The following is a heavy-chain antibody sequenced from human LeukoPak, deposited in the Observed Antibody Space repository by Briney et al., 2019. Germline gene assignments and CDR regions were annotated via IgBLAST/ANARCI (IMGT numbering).Heavy chain of an antibody. CDR2: GSYSGST. J-gene: IGHJ4*02. Sequence: SQTLSLTCTVSGGSISSYYWNWIRQPPGKGLEWIGYGSYSGSTDYNPSLKSRVTISVDTSKNQFSLKLSSVTAADTAVYYCARAYGSYSFDYWGQGTLVTVSS. D-gene: IGHD1-26*01. CDR3: ARAYGSYSFDY. CDR1: GGSISSYY. V-gene: IGHV4-59*01.